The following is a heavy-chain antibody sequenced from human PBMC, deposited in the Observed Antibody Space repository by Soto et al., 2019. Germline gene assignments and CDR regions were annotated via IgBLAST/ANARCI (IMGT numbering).Heavy chain of an antibody. CDR3: ARGRYGDY. V-gene: IGHV1-18*01. CDR2: ISAHNGNT. Sequence: QVHLVQSGAEVKKPGASVKVSCKASGYTFTSYGITWVRQAPGQGLEWMGWISAHNGNTDYAQKFQGRVIVTRDTSTRTAYMELRSLISDETAVYYCARGRYGDYWGQGALVTVSS. J-gene: IGHJ4*02. CDR1: GYTFTSYG. D-gene: IGHD1-1*01.